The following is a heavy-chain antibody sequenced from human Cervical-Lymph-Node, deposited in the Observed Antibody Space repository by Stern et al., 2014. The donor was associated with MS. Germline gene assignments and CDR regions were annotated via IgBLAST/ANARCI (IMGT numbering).Heavy chain of an antibody. D-gene: IGHD1-26*01. CDR2: IWYDGSNK. CDR3: ARDAMYSGSYPDY. CDR1: GFTFSSYG. Sequence: VQLVESGGGVVQPGRSLRLSCAGSGFTFSSYGMHWVRQAPGKGLEWVALIWYDGSNKYYADSVKGRFTISRDNSKNTLYLQMNSLRAEDTAVYYCARDAMYSGSYPDYWGRGTLVTV. J-gene: IGHJ4*02. V-gene: IGHV3-33*01.